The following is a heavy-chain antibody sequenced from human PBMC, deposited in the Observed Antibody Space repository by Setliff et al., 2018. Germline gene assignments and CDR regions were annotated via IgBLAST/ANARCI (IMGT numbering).Heavy chain of an antibody. CDR3: ARSRYTSRWYEMSAMDV. J-gene: IGHJ6*03. D-gene: IGHD6-13*01. V-gene: IGHV3-30*01. Sequence: GGSLRLSCAASGFTFSSYNMHWVRQAPGKGLEWVAVITYDGSNKFYADSVRGRFTISRDISKNTLYVQMNSLRPEDTAVYYCARSRYTSRWYEMSAMDVWGKGTTVTVSS. CDR2: ITYDGSNK. CDR1: GFTFSSYN.